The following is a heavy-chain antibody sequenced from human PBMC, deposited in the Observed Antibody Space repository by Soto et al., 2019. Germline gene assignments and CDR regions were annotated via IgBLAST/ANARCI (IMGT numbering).Heavy chain of an antibody. CDR3: ASVDGGDYYYYYYMDV. CDR2: IYYSGST. Sequence: QLQLQESGPGLVKPSETLSLTCTVSGGSISSSSYYWGWIRQPPGKGLEWIGSIYYSGSTYYNPSLKSRVTISVDTSKNQFSLKLSSVTAADTAVYYCASVDGGDYYYYYYMDVWGKGTTVTVSS. J-gene: IGHJ6*03. V-gene: IGHV4-39*01. D-gene: IGHD3-10*01. CDR1: GGSISSSSYY.